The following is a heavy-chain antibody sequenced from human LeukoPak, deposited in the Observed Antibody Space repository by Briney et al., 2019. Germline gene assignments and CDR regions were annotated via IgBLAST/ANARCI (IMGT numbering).Heavy chain of an antibody. J-gene: IGHJ4*02. CDR2: IYYSGST. CDR1: GDSISSRSYY. Sequence: SETLSLTCTVSGDSISSRSYYWGWIRQPPGKGLEWIGSIYYSGSTYYDPSLKSRVTISIDTSKNQFSLKLSSVTAADTAVYYCARLGTTTYRSDYWGQGTLVTVSS. D-gene: IGHD4-17*01. CDR3: ARLGTTTYRSDY. V-gene: IGHV4-39*01.